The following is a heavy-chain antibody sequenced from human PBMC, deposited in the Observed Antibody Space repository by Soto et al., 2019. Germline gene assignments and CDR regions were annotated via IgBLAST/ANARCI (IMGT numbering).Heavy chain of an antibody. CDR1: GFTFSSYG. CDR3: AKARCSTTNCYVPDY. Sequence: GGSLRLSCAASGFTFSSYGMHWVRQAPGKGLEWVAVRWFDGSNKFYADSVKGRFTISRDNPKRTLYLQMNNLRAEDTAVYYCAKARCSTTNCYVPDYWGQGTLVTVST. D-gene: IGHD2-2*01. CDR2: RWFDGSNK. J-gene: IGHJ4*02. V-gene: IGHV3-33*06.